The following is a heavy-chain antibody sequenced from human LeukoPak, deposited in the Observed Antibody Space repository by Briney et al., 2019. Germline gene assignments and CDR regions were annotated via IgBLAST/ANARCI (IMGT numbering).Heavy chain of an antibody. J-gene: IGHJ3*02. D-gene: IGHD3-9*01. CDR1: GFTFSSYS. V-gene: IGHV3-21*01. CDR2: ISSSSSYI. CDR3: ARIRVRRYFDWFDAFDI. Sequence: GGSLRLSCAASGFTFSSYSMNWVRQAPGKGLEWVSSISSSSSYIYYADSVKGRFTISRDNAKNSLYLQVNSLRAEDTAVYYCARIRVRRYFDWFDAFDIWGQGTMVTVSS.